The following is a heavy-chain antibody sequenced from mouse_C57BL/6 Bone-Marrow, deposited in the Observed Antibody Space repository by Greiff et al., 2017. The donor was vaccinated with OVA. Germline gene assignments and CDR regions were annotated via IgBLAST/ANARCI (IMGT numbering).Heavy chain of an antibody. CDR3: ARGGDYDYDGGAWFAY. CDR2: INSNNGGT. Sequence: VQLQQSGPELAKPGASVKIPCKASGYTFTDYNMDWVKQSHGKSLEWIGDINSNNGGTIDNQKFKGKATLTVDKSSSTAYMELRSLTSEDTAVYYCARGGDYDYDGGAWFAYWGQGTLVTVSA. CDR1: GYTFTDYN. D-gene: IGHD2-4*01. J-gene: IGHJ3*01. V-gene: IGHV1-18*01.